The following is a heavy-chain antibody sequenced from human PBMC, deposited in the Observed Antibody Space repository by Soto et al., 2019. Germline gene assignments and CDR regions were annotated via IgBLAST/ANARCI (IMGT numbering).Heavy chain of an antibody. J-gene: IGHJ6*02. CDR1: GFTFSSYA. V-gene: IGHV3-30-3*01. D-gene: IGHD1-7*01. CDR2: ISCDGSNK. CDR3: ARDRVFGLELLYYYYGMDV. Sequence: PGGSLRLSCAASGFTFSSYAMHWVRQAPGKGLEWEAVISCDGSNKYYADSVKGRFTISRDNSKNTLYLQMNSLRAEDTAVYYCARDRVFGLELLYYYYGMDVWGQGTTVTVSS.